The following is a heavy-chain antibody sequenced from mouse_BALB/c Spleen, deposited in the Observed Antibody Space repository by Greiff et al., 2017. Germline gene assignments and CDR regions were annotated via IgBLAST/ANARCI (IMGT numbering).Heavy chain of an antibody. Sequence: VQLKESGGGLVQPGGSRKLSCAASGFTFSSFGMHWVRQAPEKGLEWVAYISSGSSTIYYADTVKGRFTISRDNPKNTLFLQMTSLRSEDTAMYYCARSGDGYPYYFDYWGQGTTLTVSS. V-gene: IGHV5-17*02. CDR2: ISSGSSTI. J-gene: IGHJ2*01. CDR1: GFTFSSFG. D-gene: IGHD2-3*01. CDR3: ARSGDGYPYYFDY.